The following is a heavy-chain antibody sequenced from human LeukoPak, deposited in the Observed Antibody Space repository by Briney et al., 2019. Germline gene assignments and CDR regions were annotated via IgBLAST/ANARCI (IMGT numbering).Heavy chain of an antibody. Sequence: ASVTVSFTASGYTFTSYGISWVRQAPGQGLEWMGWISAYNGNTNYAQKLHGRVTMTTDTSTSTAYMELRSLRSDDTAVYYCAREEGQWLVDYWGQGTLVTVSS. V-gene: IGHV1-18*01. J-gene: IGHJ4*02. CDR2: ISAYNGNT. CDR3: AREEGQWLVDY. D-gene: IGHD6-19*01. CDR1: GYTFTSYG.